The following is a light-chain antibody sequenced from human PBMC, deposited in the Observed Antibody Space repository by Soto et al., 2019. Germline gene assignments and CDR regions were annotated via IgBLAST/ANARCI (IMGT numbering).Light chain of an antibody. V-gene: IGLV2-8*01. Sequence: QSALTQPPSASGFPGQSVPISCTGTSSDVGYYDYVSWYQQHPGKAPKLVIYEVTKRPSGVPDRVSASKSGNTASLTVSGLRAEDEADYYCSSYAGSNNFVFGSGTKVTVL. CDR1: SSDVGYYDY. CDR2: EVT. CDR3: SSYAGSNNFV. J-gene: IGLJ1*01.